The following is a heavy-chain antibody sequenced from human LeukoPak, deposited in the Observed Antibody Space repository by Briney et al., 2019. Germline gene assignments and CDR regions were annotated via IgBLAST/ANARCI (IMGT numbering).Heavy chain of an antibody. CDR2: IYSGGST. J-gene: IGHJ4*02. CDR1: GFTFSIHA. CDR3: ARKGYSGYDSVWDY. D-gene: IGHD5-12*01. Sequence: GGSLRLSCAASGFTFSIHAMSRVRQAPGKGLEWVSGIYSGGSTYYSDSVKGRCTISRGNSKNPLYLQMNSLTAEDTAVYYCARKGYSGYDSVWDYWGQGTLVTVSS. V-gene: IGHV3-66*01.